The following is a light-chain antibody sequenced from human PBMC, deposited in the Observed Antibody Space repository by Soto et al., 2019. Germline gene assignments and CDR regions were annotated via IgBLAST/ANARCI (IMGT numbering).Light chain of an antibody. CDR1: SGSIASNY. CDR2: EDN. CDR3: QSYDRSNVV. V-gene: IGLV6-57*04. Sequence: NFMLTQPHSVSESPGKTVTISCTRSSGSIASNYVQWYQQRPGSAPTTVICEDNQRPSGVPDRFSGSIDSSSNSASLTISGLKTEDEADYYCQSYDRSNVVFGGGTQVTVL. J-gene: IGLJ3*02.